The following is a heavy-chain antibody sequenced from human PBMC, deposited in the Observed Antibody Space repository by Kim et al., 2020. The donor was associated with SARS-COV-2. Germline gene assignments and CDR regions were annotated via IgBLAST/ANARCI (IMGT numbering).Heavy chain of an antibody. D-gene: IGHD6-19*01. Sequence: YADSVKGRFTISRDNSKNTLYLQMSSLRAEDTAVYYCVGVSGWYPDAFDIWGQGTMVTVSS. J-gene: IGHJ3*02. CDR3: VGVSGWYPDAFDI. V-gene: IGHV3-64D*09.